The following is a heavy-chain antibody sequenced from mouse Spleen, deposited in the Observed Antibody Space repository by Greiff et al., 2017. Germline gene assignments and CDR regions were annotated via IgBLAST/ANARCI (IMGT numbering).Heavy chain of an antibody. CDR2: IYPGDGDT. Sequence: VQLQQSGPELVKPGASVKISCKASGYAFSSSWMNWVKQRPGKGLEWIGRIYPGDGDTNYNGKFKGKATLTADKSSSTAYMQLSSLTSEDSAVYFCARGGFYDGYEGAWFAYWGQGTLVTVSA. V-gene: IGHV1-82*01. J-gene: IGHJ3*01. CDR1: GYAFSSSW. CDR3: ARGGFYDGYEGAWFAY. D-gene: IGHD2-3*01.